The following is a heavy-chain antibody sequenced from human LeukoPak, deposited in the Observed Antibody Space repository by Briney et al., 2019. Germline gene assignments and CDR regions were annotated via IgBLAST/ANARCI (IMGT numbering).Heavy chain of an antibody. CDR2: IYYSGST. Sequence: SETLSLTCTVPGGSISSYYWSWIRQPPGKGLEWIGYIYYSGSTNYNPSLKSRVTISVDTSKNQFSLKLSTVTAADTAVYFCARVTLFRGAQIDSWGQGTLVTVSS. D-gene: IGHD3-10*01. CDR3: ARVTLFRGAQIDS. V-gene: IGHV4-59*08. J-gene: IGHJ4*02. CDR1: GGSISSYY.